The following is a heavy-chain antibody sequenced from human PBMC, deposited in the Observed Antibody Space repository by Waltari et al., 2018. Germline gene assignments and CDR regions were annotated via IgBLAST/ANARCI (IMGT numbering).Heavy chain of an antibody. V-gene: IGHV7-4-1*02. CDR3: ARDGAQLWFHHNWFDP. Sequence: QVQLVQSGSELKKPGASVKVSCKASGYTFTSYAMNWVRQAPGQGLEWMGWINTNTGNPTSALGFTGRFVFSLYPSVSTTYLQISSLKAEDTAVYYCARDGAQLWFHHNWFDPWGQGTLVTVSS. D-gene: IGHD5-18*01. J-gene: IGHJ5*02. CDR1: GYTFTSYA. CDR2: INTNTGNP.